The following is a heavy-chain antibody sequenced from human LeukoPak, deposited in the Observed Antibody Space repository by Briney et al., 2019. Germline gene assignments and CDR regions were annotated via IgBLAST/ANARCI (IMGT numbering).Heavy chain of an antibody. CDR3: AKDVWSYSSGRNWFDP. V-gene: IGHV3-21*01. J-gene: IGHJ5*02. CDR1: GFTFTTYG. Sequence: GGSLRLSCAASGFTFTTYGLNWVRQAPGKGLEWVSSISGSSRYIYYADSLKGRFTISRDNAKNSLYLQINSLRAGDTALYYCAKDVWSYSSGRNWFDPWGQGTLVTVSS. CDR2: ISGSSRYI. D-gene: IGHD6-19*01.